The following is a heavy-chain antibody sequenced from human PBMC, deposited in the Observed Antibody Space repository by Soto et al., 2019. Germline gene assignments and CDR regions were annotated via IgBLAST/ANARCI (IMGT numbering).Heavy chain of an antibody. CDR2: IKTSAGGGAT. D-gene: IGHD2-15*01. CDR3: TTGSVEGI. J-gene: IGHJ6*02. V-gene: IGHV3-15*07. Sequence: EVQLVESAGGLVKPGGSLRLSCVASGFSFNEAWMNWVRQAPGEGLEWVGRIKTSAGGGATDYAAPVQGRFTISRDDSKNALYPHMNSLITEDTAIYYCTTGSVEGIWGQGTTVTVSS. CDR1: GFSFNEAW.